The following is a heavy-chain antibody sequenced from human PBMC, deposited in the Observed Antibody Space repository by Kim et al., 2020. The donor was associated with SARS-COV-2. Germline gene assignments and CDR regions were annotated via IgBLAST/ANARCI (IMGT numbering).Heavy chain of an antibody. V-gene: IGHV3-23*01. Sequence: GGSLRLSCAASGFTFSTSPMGWVRQAPGKGLEWVSRISWDGMRTYYADSVKGRVTMSSDKPKNTVYLDMNSLRVEDTAVYYCAKGVTNSGFDYWGQGAQV. J-gene: IGHJ4*02. CDR2: ISWDGMRT. CDR1: GFTFSTSP. D-gene: IGHD4-17*01. CDR3: AKGVTNSGFDY.